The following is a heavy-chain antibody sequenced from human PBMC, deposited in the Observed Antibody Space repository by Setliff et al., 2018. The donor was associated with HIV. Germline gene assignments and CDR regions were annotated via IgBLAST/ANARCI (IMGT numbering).Heavy chain of an antibody. D-gene: IGHD1-26*01. J-gene: IGHJ5*02. CDR1: PYSISSGYY. V-gene: IGHV4-38-2*02. CDR3: ARDPWLLGASAGGDNWLDP. CDR2: LYYGGNT. Sequence: LSLTCSVSPYSISSGYYWGWLRQPPGKGLEWIGCLYYGGNTYYNPSLKSRVAMSIDTSKNEVSLRLKSVTAADTAIYYCARDPWLLGASAGGDNWLDPWGPGTLVTVSS.